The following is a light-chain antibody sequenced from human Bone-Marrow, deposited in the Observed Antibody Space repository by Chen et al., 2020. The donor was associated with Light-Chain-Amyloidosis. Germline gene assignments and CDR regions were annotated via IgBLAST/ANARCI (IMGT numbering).Light chain of an antibody. V-gene: IGKV1-13*02. Sequence: AFQLTQSASSLSASVGDRVTITCRASQGISSALAWYQQKPGKAPKLLIYDASSVESGVPSRFSGSGSGTDFTLTISSLQPEDFATYYCQQFNSYPLFGPGTKVDIK. CDR1: QGISSA. CDR2: DAS. CDR3: QQFNSYPL. J-gene: IGKJ3*01.